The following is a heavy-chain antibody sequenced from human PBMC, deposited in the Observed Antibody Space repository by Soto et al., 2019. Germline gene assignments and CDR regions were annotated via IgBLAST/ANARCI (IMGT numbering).Heavy chain of an antibody. V-gene: IGHV3-21*01. J-gene: IGHJ4*02. D-gene: IGHD3-22*01. CDR1: GFTFSSYS. CDR3: AREVVAYDSSGHLDY. Sequence: GGPLRLSCAASGFTFSSYSMNWVRQTPGKGLEWVSSISSSGTYIYYADSVKGRFTISRDNAKNSLFLQMNSLRAEDTAVYYCAREVVAYDSSGHLDYWGQGTLVTVSS. CDR2: ISSSGTYI.